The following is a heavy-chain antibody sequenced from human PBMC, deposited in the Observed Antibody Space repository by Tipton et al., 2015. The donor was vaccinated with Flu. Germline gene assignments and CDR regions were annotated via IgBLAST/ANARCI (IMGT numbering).Heavy chain of an antibody. D-gene: IGHD3-22*01. CDR3: VRQPHFSGSGYPPEFDC. Sequence: QLVQSGAEVKKPGESLKISCKGSGYTFTNYWIGWVRQMPGKGLEWMGIIYPGYSETRYSPSFQGQVTISADKSISSAYLQWSSLKASDTAMYYCVRQPHFSGSGYPPEFDCWGQGTLVIVSS. V-gene: IGHV5-51*01. CDR1: GYTFTNYW. CDR2: IYPGYSET. J-gene: IGHJ4*02.